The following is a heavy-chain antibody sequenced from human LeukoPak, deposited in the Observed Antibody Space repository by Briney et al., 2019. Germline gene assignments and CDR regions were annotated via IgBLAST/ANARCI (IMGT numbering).Heavy chain of an antibody. CDR2: ISGSGGST. CDR1: AFTFSSHA. V-gene: IGHV3-23*01. Sequence: PGGALRLSCAASAFTFSSHAMSWVRQAPGKGLEWVSAISGSGGSTYYADSVKGRFTLSRDNSKNTLYLQMNSLRAVDTAVYYCAKDLLMQWLRFVYDAFDIWGQGTMVTVSS. D-gene: IGHD5-12*01. J-gene: IGHJ3*02. CDR3: AKDLLMQWLRFVYDAFDI.